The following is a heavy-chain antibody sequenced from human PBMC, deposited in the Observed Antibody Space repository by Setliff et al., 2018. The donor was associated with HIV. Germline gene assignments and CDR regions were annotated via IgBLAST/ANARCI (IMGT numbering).Heavy chain of an antibody. Sequence: KPSETLSLTCSVSGVSINTYYWSWIRQPPGKGLEWFGYIYNGGNTNYNPSLESRVSMSLDTSKNQYSLKLTSVTAADTAAYSCARTRYYYDSSDRYWVIDSWGPGTLVTVSS. CDR1: GVSINTYY. CDR2: IYNGGNT. J-gene: IGHJ5*01. V-gene: IGHV4-59*01. CDR3: ARTRYYYDSSDRYWVIDS. D-gene: IGHD3-22*01.